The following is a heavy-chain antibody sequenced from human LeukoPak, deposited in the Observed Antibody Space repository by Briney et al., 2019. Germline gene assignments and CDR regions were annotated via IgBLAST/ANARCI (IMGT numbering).Heavy chain of an antibody. J-gene: IGHJ5*02. D-gene: IGHD5-24*01. V-gene: IGHV4-59*01. CDR2: IYYSGST. CDR1: GGSISSYY. CDR3: ARVPIDGYNWWFDG. Sequence: SETLSLTCTVSGGSISSYYWSWIRQPPGKGLEWLGYIYYSGSTNYNPSLKSRVTISVDTAKNQFSLKLSLVTAADTAMYYCARVPIDGYNWWFDGWGQGTLVTVYS.